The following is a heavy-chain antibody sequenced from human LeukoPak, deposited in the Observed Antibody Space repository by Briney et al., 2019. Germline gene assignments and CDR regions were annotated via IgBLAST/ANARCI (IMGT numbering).Heavy chain of an antibody. CDR3: AKEAVAAAGPFDH. J-gene: IGHJ4*02. Sequence: GGSLRLSCAGSGFTFSSYGLFWVRQAPGKGLEWVAAIGPRGTDIHYADSVKGRFTISRDNSKTTLYLQMNSLRAEDTAIYYCAKEAVAAAGPFDHWGQGTLVTVSS. D-gene: IGHD6-13*01. V-gene: IGHV3-23*01. CDR1: GFTFSSYG. CDR2: IGPRGTDI.